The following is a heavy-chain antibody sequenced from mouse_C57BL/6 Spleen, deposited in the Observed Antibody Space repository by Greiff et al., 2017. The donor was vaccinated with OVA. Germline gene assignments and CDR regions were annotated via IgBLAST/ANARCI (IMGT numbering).Heavy chain of an antibody. Sequence: QVQLQQSGAELVKPGASVKMSCKASGYTFTTYPIEWMKQNHGKSLEWIGNFHPYNDDTKYNEKFKGKATLTVEKSSSTVYLELSLLTSDDSAVYDCARGYYGSSFYAMDYWGQGTSVTVSS. D-gene: IGHD1-1*01. J-gene: IGHJ4*01. CDR2: FHPYNDDT. CDR3: ARGYYGSSFYAMDY. CDR1: GYTFTTYP. V-gene: IGHV1-47*01.